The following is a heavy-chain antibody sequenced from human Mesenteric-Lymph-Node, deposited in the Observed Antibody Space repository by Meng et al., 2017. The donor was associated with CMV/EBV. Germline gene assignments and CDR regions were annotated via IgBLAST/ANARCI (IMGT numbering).Heavy chain of an antibody. D-gene: IGHD1-26*01. Sequence: GESLKISCAASGFTFSTYYMHWVRQAPGKGLVWVSRIKGDGSRTNYADSVKGRFTISRDNAKNTLYLQMNSPRAEDTAVYYCARDKWELYFDYWGQGALVTVSS. V-gene: IGHV3-74*01. CDR3: ARDKWELYFDY. J-gene: IGHJ4*02. CDR1: GFTFSTYY. CDR2: IKGDGSRT.